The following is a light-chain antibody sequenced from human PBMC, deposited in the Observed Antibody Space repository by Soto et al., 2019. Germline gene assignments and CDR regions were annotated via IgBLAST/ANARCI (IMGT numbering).Light chain of an antibody. V-gene: IGLV1-40*01. CDR1: SSNIGAGYE. CDR2: NHN. CDR3: QCFDTRLGGPVV. Sequence: QSVLTQPPSVSGAPGQRVTISCSGSSSNIGAGYEVHWYQQPPGTAPRLLIYNHNYRPSGVPGRFSGSKSSTSAPLAITGLHADDEADYYCQCFDTRLGGPVVFGGGTKVTV. J-gene: IGLJ2*01.